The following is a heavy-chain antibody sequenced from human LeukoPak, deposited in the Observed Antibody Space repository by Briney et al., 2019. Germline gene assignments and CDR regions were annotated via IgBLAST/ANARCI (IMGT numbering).Heavy chain of an antibody. CDR2: IIPIFGTA. CDR1: GGTFSSYA. D-gene: IGHD3-22*01. CDR3: ASPDPKEYYYDSSGYYYAS. V-gene: IGHV1-69*13. Sequence: ASVKVSCKASGGTFSSYAISWVRQAPGQGLEWMGGIIPIFGTANYAQKFQGRVTITADESTSTAYMELSSLRSEDTAVYYCASPDPKEYYYDSSGYYYASWGQGTLVTVSS. J-gene: IGHJ5*02.